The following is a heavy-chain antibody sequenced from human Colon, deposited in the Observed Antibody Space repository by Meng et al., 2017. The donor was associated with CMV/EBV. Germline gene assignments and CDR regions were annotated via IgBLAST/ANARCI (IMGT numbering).Heavy chain of an antibody. J-gene: IGHJ6*02. D-gene: IGHD5-12*01. CDR1: GYTFSTYG. Sequence: ASAKVSCKASGYTFSTYGISWVRQAPGQGLEWMGWISAHNGNTNYAQKFQDRVTMTTDTSTSTVYMELKSLRSDDTAVYYCARDSTQWLRVARAAFDVWGQGTTVTVSS. CDR2: ISAHNGNT. CDR3: ARDSTQWLRVARAAFDV. V-gene: IGHV1-18*01.